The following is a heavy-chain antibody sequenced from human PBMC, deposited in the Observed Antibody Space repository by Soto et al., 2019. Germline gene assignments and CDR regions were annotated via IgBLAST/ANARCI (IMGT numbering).Heavy chain of an antibody. CDR3: ARVGDSSGYYFDY. CDR1: GGSFSGYY. D-gene: IGHD3-22*01. CDR2: INHSGST. Sequence: SETLSLTCAVYGGSFSGYYWSWIRQHPGKGLEWIGEINHSGSTNYNPSLKSRVNITVDTSKNLFSPQLSSVTDADTAVYYCARVGDSSGYYFDYWGQGTLVTVSS. J-gene: IGHJ4*02. V-gene: IGHV4-34*01.